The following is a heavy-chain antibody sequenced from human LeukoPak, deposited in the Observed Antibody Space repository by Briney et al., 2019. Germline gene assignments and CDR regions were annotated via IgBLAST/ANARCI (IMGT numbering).Heavy chain of an antibody. CDR2: IGPRNSAA. CDR3: AREGSDQLSKDFDY. D-gene: IGHD2-2*01. Sequence: PRASMKVSCKSSGFTFTGHYIHWVRQAPGQGLEWMGYIGPRNSAASYAEKFQGRVTMTRDTSLSTAYMELSRLTSDDTGVYYCAREGSDQLSKDFDYWGQGTLVTVSS. CDR1: GFTFTGHY. V-gene: IGHV1-2*02. J-gene: IGHJ4*02.